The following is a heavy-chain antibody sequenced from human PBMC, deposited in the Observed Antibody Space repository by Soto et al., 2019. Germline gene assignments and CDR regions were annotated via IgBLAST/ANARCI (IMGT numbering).Heavy chain of an antibody. J-gene: IGHJ6*02. CDR1: GGTFSNYD. CDR3: ARGATIFGVAAYSYYEMEV. CDR2: IVPAFGTP. V-gene: IGHV1-69*01. D-gene: IGHD3-3*01. Sequence: QVQLVQSGAEVKKPGSSVKVSCRASGGTFSNYDISWVRQAPGQGLEGMGGIVPAFGTPNYAQNLQGRITNTADDSTTTVYMDLSSLRSEDTAVYYCARGATIFGVAAYSYYEMEVWGQGTTVTVSS.